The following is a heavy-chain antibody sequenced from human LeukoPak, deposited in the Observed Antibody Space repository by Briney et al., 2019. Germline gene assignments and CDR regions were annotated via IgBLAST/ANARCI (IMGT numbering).Heavy chain of an antibody. J-gene: IGHJ6*03. CDR2: ISNSGST. Sequence: SETLSLTCTVSGGSTSSHYWTWIRQSPVKGLEWIGDISNSGSTSYNPSLKSRVTISIDTSKNQFSLKLSSVTAADTAVYYCGRDALVGYFSYYYMDVWGKGTTVTVSS. CDR3: GRDALVGYFSYYYMDV. V-gene: IGHV4-59*11. D-gene: IGHD2-15*01. CDR1: GGSTSSHY.